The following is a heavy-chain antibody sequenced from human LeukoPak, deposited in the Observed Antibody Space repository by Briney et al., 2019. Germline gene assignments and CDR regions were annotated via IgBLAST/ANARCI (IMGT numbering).Heavy chain of an antibody. V-gene: IGHV3-7*01. CDR2: IKQDGSEK. Sequence: GESLRLSCAASGFPFSSCAMSWVRQAPGKGLEWVANIKQDGSEKYYVDSVKGRFTISRDNAKNSLYLQMNSLRAEDTAVYYCARWFGDYDFWSGYLDWGQGTLVTVSS. CDR3: ARWFGDYDFWSGYLD. D-gene: IGHD3-3*01. J-gene: IGHJ4*02. CDR1: GFPFSSCA.